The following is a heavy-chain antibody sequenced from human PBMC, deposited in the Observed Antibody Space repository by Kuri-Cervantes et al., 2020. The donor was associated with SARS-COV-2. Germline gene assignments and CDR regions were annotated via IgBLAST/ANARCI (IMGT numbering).Heavy chain of an antibody. CDR1: GGSMSNSF. Sequence: SETLSLTCSVSGGSMSNSFWSWVRQPPGKGLEWIGNIYYSGSTNYNPSLKSRVTISVDTSENRFSLKLSSVTAADTAVYYCARHPALRYFDRIYYYYGMDVWGQGTTVTVSS. V-gene: IGHV4-59*08. CDR3: ARHPALRYFDRIYYYYGMDV. J-gene: IGHJ6*02. CDR2: IYYSGST. D-gene: IGHD3-9*01.